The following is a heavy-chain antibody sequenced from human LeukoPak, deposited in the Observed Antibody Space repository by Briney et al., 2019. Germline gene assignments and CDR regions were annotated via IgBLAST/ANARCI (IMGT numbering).Heavy chain of an antibody. CDR1: GGTFSSYA. D-gene: IGHD2-2*01. Sequence: GASVKVSCKASGGTFSSYAISWVRQAPGQGLEWMGGIIPIFGTANYAQKFQGRVTITADESTSTAYMELSSLRSEDTAVYYCARSCSSTSCYGGNYYYYYGMDVWGQGTRSPSP. CDR2: IIPIFGTA. CDR3: ARSCSSTSCYGGNYYYYYGMDV. J-gene: IGHJ6*02. V-gene: IGHV1-69*01.